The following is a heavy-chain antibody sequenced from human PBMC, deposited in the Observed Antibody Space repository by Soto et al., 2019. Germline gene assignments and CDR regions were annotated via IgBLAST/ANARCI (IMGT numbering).Heavy chain of an antibody. CDR3: ARGHSSSDKIDY. CDR1: GGSISSGGCY. V-gene: IGHV4-31*03. D-gene: IGHD6-6*01. CDR2: IYYSGST. J-gene: IGHJ4*02. Sequence: QVQLQESGPGRVKPSQTLALTCTVSGGSISSGGCYWSWIRQQPGKGLEWIGYIYYSGSTYYNPSLKSRVTISVDTSKNQFSLELSSVTDADTVVYYCARGHSSSDKIDYWGQGTLVTVSS.